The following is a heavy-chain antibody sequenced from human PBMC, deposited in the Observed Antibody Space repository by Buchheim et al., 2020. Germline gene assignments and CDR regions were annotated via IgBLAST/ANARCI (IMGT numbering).Heavy chain of an antibody. V-gene: IGHV4-34*01. CDR3: ARVGREPTREFDY. CDR1: GGSFSGYY. CDR2: INHSGST. Sequence: QVQLQQWGAGLLKPSETMSLTCAVYGGSFSGYYWSWIRQPPGKGLEWIGEINHSGSTNYNPSLKSRVTISVDTSKNQFSLKLSSVTAADTAVYYCARVGREPTREFDYWGQGTL. D-gene: IGHD1-26*01. J-gene: IGHJ4*02.